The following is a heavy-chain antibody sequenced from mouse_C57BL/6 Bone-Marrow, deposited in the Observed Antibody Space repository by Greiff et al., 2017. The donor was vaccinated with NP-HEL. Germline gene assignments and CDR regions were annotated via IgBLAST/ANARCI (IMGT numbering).Heavy chain of an antibody. CDR3: ARDGGGLRREDWYFDV. J-gene: IGHJ1*03. D-gene: IGHD2-2*01. CDR1: GFTFSSYA. Sequence: DVQLVESGGGLVKPGGSLKLSCAASGFTFSSYAMSWVRQTPEKRLEWVATISDGGSYTYYPDNVKGRFTISRDNAKNNLYLQMSHLKSEDTAMYYCARDGGGLRREDWYFDVWGTGTTVTVSS. V-gene: IGHV5-4*01. CDR2: ISDGGSYT.